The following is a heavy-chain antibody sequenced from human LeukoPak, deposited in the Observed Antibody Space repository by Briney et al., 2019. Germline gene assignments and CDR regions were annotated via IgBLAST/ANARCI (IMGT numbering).Heavy chain of an antibody. CDR3: AKDPLNYDILTNRFDY. V-gene: IGHV3-23*01. CDR2: ISGSGGST. D-gene: IGHD3-9*01. CDR1: GFTFSSHA. Sequence: GGSLILSCAASGFTFSSHAMSWVRPAPGKGLEWVSAISGSGGSTYYADSVKGRFTISRDNSKNTLYLQMNSLRAEDTAVYYCAKDPLNYDILTNRFDYWGQGTLVTVSS. J-gene: IGHJ4*02.